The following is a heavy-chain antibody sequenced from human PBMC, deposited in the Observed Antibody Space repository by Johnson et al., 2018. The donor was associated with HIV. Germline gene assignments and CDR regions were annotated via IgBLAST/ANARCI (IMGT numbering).Heavy chain of an antibody. J-gene: IGHJ3*02. V-gene: IGHV3-30*03. CDR1: GFTFSSYW. CDR2: ISSDESYI. CDR3: AREGAPSARDFGAFDI. D-gene: IGHD1-26*01. Sequence: QVQLVESGGGVVQPGGSLRLSCAASGFTFSSYWMSWVRQTPGKGLEWVAVISSDESYIHYGDSVKGRFIVSKDNSKNTLYLQMSSLRAEDTAVYYCAREGAPSARDFGAFDIWGQGTMVTVSS.